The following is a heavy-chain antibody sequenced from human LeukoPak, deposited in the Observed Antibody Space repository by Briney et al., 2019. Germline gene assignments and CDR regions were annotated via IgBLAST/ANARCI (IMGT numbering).Heavy chain of an antibody. CDR2: ISGSGDST. CDR3: AKERISWNAFDI. Sequence: PGGSLRLSCAASGFTFSNYAMSWVRPAPGKGLEWVSAISGSGDSTYYADSVKGRFTISRDNSKNTLYLQMNSLRAEDTAVYYCAKERISWNAFDIWGQGTMVTVSS. V-gene: IGHV3-23*01. CDR1: GFTFSNYA. D-gene: IGHD2-15*01. J-gene: IGHJ3*02.